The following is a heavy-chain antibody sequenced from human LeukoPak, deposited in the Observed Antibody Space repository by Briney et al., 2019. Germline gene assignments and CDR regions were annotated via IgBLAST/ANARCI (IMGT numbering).Heavy chain of an antibody. CDR3: ARITIPQEVPAGRLDY. J-gene: IGHJ4*02. Sequence: PSETLSLTCTVSGGSISSSSYYWGWIRQPPGKGLEWIGSIYYSGGTYYNPSLKSRVTISVDTSKNQFSLKLSSVTAADTAVYYCARITIPQEVPAGRLDYWGQGTLVTVSS. CDR1: GGSISSSSYY. V-gene: IGHV4-39*01. D-gene: IGHD2-2*01. CDR2: IYYSGGT.